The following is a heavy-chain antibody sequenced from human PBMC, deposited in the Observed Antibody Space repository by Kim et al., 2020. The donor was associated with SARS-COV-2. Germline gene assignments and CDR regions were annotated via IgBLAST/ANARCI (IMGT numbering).Heavy chain of an antibody. D-gene: IGHD6-19*01. V-gene: IGHV3-30-3*01. CDR2: ISYDGSNK. CDR1: GFTFSSYA. CDR3: KTGSGWAFDY. J-gene: IGHJ4*02. Sequence: GGSLRLSCAASGFTFSSYAMHWVRQAPGKGLEWVAVISYDGSNKYYADSVKGRFTISRDNSKNTLYLQMNSLRAEDTAVYYCKTGSGWAFDYWGQGTLVTVSS.